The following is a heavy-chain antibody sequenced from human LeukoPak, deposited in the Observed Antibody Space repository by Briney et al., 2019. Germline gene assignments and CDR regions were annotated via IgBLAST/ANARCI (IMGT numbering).Heavy chain of an antibody. CDR3: AKDSASYYYGSGSYD. CDR2: ISWNSGSI. CDR1: GYTFDDYA. J-gene: IGHJ4*02. Sequence: GRSLRLSCAASGYTFDDYAMHWVRQAPGKGLEWVSGISWNSGSIGYADSVKGRFTISRDNAKNSLYLQMNSLRAEDTALYYCAKDSASYYYGSGSYDWGQGTLVTVSS. D-gene: IGHD3-10*01. V-gene: IGHV3-9*01.